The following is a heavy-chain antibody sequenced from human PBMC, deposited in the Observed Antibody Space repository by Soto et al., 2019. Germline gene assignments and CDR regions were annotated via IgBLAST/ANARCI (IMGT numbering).Heavy chain of an antibody. CDR1: GFSLSTGGVG. CDR2: IYWDDDK. D-gene: IGHD2-21*02. V-gene: IGHV2-5*02. Sequence: QITLKESGPSLVKPTQTLTLTCTFSGFSLSTGGVGVGWIRQPPGKALEWLALIYWDDDKRYSPSLRSRLTVTNDTSKNPVVLTMTNMDPVDTATYYCAHSRCGGDCLQSYSSHYYYGMDVWGQGTMVTVSS. J-gene: IGHJ6*02. CDR3: AHSRCGGDCLQSYSSHYYYGMDV.